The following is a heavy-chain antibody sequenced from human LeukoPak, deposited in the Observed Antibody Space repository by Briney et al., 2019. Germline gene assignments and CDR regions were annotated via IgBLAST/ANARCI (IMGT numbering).Heavy chain of an antibody. Sequence: GGSLRLSCAASGFTVGSNYMSWVRQAPGKGLEWVSVIYSGGSTYYADSVKGRFTISRDNSKNTLYLQMNSLRAEDTAVYYCARAGFGVADFDYWGQGTLVTVSS. J-gene: IGHJ4*02. CDR2: IYSGGST. D-gene: IGHD3-3*01. V-gene: IGHV3-53*01. CDR3: ARAGFGVADFDY. CDR1: GFTVGSNY.